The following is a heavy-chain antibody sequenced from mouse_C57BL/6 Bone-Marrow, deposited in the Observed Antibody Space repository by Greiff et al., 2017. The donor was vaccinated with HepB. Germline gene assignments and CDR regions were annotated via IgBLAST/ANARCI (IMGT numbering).Heavy chain of an antibody. J-gene: IGHJ2*01. CDR1: GYTFTSYW. D-gene: IGHD2-5*01. CDR3: ARDYSNYKYYFDY. V-gene: IGHV1-64*01. CDR2: IHPNSGST. Sequence: QVHVKQPGAELVKPGASVKLSCKASGYTFTSYWMHWVKQRPGQGLEWIGMIHPNSGSTNYNEKFKSKATLTVDKSSSTAYMQLSSLTSEDSAVYYCARDYSNYKYYFDYWGQGTTLTVSS.